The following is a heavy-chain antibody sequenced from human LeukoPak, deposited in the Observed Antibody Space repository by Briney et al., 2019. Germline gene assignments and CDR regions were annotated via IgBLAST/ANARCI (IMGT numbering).Heavy chain of an antibody. J-gene: IGHJ4*02. Sequence: PGGSLRLSCAASGFTFSSYSMNWVRQAPGKGLEWVSYISSSSSTIYYADSVKGRFTISRDNSKNTLSLQMNSLRTGDTAVYYCAKDRSYYARSGFRSFEHWGQGTLVIVSS. CDR2: ISSSSSTI. CDR3: AKDRSYYARSGFRSFEH. V-gene: IGHV3-48*01. CDR1: GFTFSSYS. D-gene: IGHD3-22*01.